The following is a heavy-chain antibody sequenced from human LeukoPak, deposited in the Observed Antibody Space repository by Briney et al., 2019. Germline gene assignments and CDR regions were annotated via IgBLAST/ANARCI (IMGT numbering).Heavy chain of an antibody. CDR3: ARDRGYYGSGSSQEIDY. V-gene: IGHV1-2*02. CDR2: INPNSGGT. D-gene: IGHD3-10*01. Sequence: ASVKVSCKASGYTFTGYYMHWVRQAPGQGLEWTGWINPNSGGTNYAQKFQGRVTMTRDTSISTAYMELSRLRSDDTAVYYCARDRGYYGSGSSQEIDYWGQGTLVTVSS. J-gene: IGHJ4*02. CDR1: GYTFTGYY.